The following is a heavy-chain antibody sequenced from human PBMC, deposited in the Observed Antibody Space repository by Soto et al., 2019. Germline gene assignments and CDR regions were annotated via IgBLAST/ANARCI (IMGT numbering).Heavy chain of an antibody. V-gene: IGHV1-69*01. Sequence: SVKDTCKGTGGTFSNYLSNWVRQAPAKELEWMVGIIRSFGTANYAQKCQCRVTITEDESTSTAYMELSRLRAEDTAVYYCAIAKIDTIVRLPNGFDVWGQGTLVTVSS. CDR1: GGTFSNYL. CDR3: AIAKIDTIVRLPNGFDV. J-gene: IGHJ5*01. CDR2: IIRSFGTA. D-gene: IGHD3-3*01.